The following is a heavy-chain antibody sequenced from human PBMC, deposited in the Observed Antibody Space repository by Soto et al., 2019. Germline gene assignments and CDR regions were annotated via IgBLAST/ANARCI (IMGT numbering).Heavy chain of an antibody. J-gene: IGHJ4*02. Sequence: QVQLVESGGGVVQPGRSLRLSCAASGFTFSSYAMHWVRQAPGKGLEWVAVISYDGSNKYYADSVKGRLTISRDNSEKSLYLQMNCLEAEDRAVYYCAREQGYHLLWSLSAYGVQESLVTVSS. CDR3: AREQGYHLLWSLSAY. CDR1: GFTFSSYA. V-gene: IGHV3-30-3*01. CDR2: ISYDGSNK. D-gene: IGHD2-15*01.